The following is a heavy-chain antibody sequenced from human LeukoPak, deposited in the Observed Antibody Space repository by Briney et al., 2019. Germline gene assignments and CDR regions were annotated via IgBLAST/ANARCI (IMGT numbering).Heavy chain of an antibody. Sequence: SVKVSCKASGYTFTRYLMHWVRQAPGKGREWVGWIKPKTGVTNYAQKFQGRVTITRDTSIGTAYIELRRLTSDDTAVYFCAREPVVTSRGYYYYYMVVWGKGTTVTISS. D-gene: IGHD2-2*01. V-gene: IGHV1-2*02. CDR3: AREPVVTSRGYYYYYMVV. J-gene: IGHJ6*03. CDR2: IKPKTGVT. CDR1: GYTFTRYL.